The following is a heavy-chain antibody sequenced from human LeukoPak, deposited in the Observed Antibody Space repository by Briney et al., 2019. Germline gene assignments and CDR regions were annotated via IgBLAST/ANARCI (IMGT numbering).Heavy chain of an antibody. CDR2: IHTSGST. CDR3: ARAGITMVRGVIILYDAFDI. Sequence: PSETLSLTCTVSGDSISSYYWSWVRQPAGKGLEWIGRIHTSGSTNYNPSLRSRVTMSLATSKNQFSLKLSSVTAADTAVYYCARAGITMVRGVIILYDAFDIWGQGTMVTVSS. CDR1: GDSISSYY. V-gene: IGHV4-4*07. D-gene: IGHD3-10*01. J-gene: IGHJ3*02.